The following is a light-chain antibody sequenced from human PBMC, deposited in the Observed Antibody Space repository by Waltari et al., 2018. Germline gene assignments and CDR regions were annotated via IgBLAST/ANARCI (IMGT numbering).Light chain of an antibody. CDR3: GTWDSSLSGAV. CDR1: RPNTGNNY. CDR2: ETT. J-gene: IGLJ7*01. V-gene: IGLV1-51*02. Sequence: QSVLTQPPSVPADPGQRVPISSSGGRPNTGNNYVSWYRQFPGTAPKLLIYETTGRPSGIPGRFSGSKSGTSATLDITGLQAGDEADYYCGTWDSSLSGAVFGGGTHLTVL.